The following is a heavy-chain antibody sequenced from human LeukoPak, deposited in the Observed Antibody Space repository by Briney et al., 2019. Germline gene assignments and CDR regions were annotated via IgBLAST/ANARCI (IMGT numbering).Heavy chain of an antibody. CDR3: ARDVITGTAAGDLRFKYNWFHP. D-gene: IGHD1-20*01. V-gene: IGHV4-4*07. CDR1: GVSISSYY. CDR2: IYTSGST. J-gene: IGHJ5*02. Sequence: SETLSLTCTVSGVSISSYYWSWIRQPAGKGLEWIGRIYTSGSTNYNPSLKSRVTMSVDTSKNQFSLKLSSVTAADTAVYYCARDVITGTAAGDLRFKYNWFHPWGQGTLVTVSS.